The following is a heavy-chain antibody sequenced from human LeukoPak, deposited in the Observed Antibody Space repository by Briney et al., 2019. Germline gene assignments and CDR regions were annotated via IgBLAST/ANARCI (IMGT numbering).Heavy chain of an antibody. CDR1: GYTLTELS. V-gene: IGHV1-2*02. CDR3: ARERGTLAVAGDAFDI. CDR2: INPNSGGT. Sequence: ASVKVSCKVSGYTLTELSIHWVRQAPGKGLEWMGWINPNSGGTKYAQKFQGRVTMTRDTSINTAYMEVRRLTSDDTAVYYCARERGTLAVAGDAFDIWGQGTMVTVSS. D-gene: IGHD6-19*01. J-gene: IGHJ3*02.